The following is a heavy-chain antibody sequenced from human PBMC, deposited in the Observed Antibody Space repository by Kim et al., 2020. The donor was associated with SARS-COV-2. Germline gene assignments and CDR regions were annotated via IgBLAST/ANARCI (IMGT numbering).Heavy chain of an antibody. CDR3: ARVPCARSGGSCYFDY. V-gene: IGHV1-69*02. D-gene: IGHD2-15*01. CDR1: GGTFSSYT. CDR2: IIPILDIA. J-gene: IGHJ4*02. Sequence: SVKVSCKASGGTFSSYTSSWVRQAPGQGLDWMGRIIPILDIANYAQKFQGRVTITADKSTSTAYMELSSLRSEDTAVYYCARVPCARSGGSCYFDYWGQGTLVTVSS.